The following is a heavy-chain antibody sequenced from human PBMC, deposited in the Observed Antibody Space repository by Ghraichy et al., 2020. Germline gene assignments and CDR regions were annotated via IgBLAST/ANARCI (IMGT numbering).Heavy chain of an antibody. Sequence: GESLNISCSASGFTFSTYGMHWVRRTPGKGLEFVSSISDNGGSTFYPDSVKDRFTISRDNSKNTLYLQMSSLRAEDTAVYYCVRSESRYGYAFDIWGQGTMVTVSS. CDR1: GFTFSTYG. D-gene: IGHD3-16*02. CDR2: ISDNGGST. V-gene: IGHV3-64D*06. J-gene: IGHJ3*02. CDR3: VRSESRYGYAFDI.